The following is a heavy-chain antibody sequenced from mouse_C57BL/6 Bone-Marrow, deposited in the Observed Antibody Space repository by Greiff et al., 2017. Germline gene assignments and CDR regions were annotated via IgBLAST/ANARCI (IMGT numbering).Heavy chain of an antibody. CDR1: GYSITSGYY. V-gene: IGHV3-6*01. Sequence: EVKLVESGPGLVKPSPSLSLTCSVTGYSITSGYYWNWIRQFPGNKLEWMGYISYDGSNNYNPSLKNRISITRDTSKNQFFLKLNSVTTEDTATYYCARRSSYWYFDVWGTGTTVTVSS. CDR2: ISYDGSN. J-gene: IGHJ1*03. D-gene: IGHD1-1*01. CDR3: ARRSSYWYFDV.